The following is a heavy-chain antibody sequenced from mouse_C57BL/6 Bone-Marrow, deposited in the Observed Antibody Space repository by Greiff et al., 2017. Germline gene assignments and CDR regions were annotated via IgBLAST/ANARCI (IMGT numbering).Heavy chain of an antibody. CDR1: GYAFTNYL. J-gene: IGHJ3*01. D-gene: IGHD4-1*01. CDR3: ARSKNGDSWFAY. CDR2: INPGSGGT. V-gene: IGHV1-54*01. Sequence: QVQLQQSGAELVRPGTSVKVSCKASGYAFTNYLIEWVKQRPGQGLEWIGVINPGSGGTNYNEKFKGKATLTADKYSSTASMQLSSLTSEDSAVYFCARSKNGDSWFAYWGQGTLVTVSA.